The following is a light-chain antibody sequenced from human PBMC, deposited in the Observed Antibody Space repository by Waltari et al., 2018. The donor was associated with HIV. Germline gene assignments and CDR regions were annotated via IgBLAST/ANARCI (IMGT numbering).Light chain of an antibody. J-gene: IGKJ4*01. Sequence: IVMTQSQLSLPVTPGEPASISCKSSQSLTHSNGNNYLIWYVQKPGQSLHLLIYMASHRASGVPDRFRGSGSGTDCTLEISRVETEDSGVYYCMKDLRRLLTFGGGTKVEI. V-gene: IGKV2-28*01. CDR3: MKDLRRLLT. CDR1: QSLTHSNGNNY. CDR2: MAS.